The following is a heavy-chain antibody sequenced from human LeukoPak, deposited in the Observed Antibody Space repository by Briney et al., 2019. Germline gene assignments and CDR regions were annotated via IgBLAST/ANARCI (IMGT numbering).Heavy chain of an antibody. CDR2: IYYSGST. V-gene: IGHV4-39*07. CDR1: GGSISSSSYY. Sequence: SETLSLTCTVPGGSISSSSYYWGWIRQPPGKGLEWIGSIYYSGSTYYNPSLKSRVTISVDTSKNQFSLKLSSVTAADTAVYYCARVGYLYYDFWSGYSGYFDYWGQGTLVTVSS. J-gene: IGHJ4*02. D-gene: IGHD3-3*01. CDR3: ARVGYLYYDFWSGYSGYFDY.